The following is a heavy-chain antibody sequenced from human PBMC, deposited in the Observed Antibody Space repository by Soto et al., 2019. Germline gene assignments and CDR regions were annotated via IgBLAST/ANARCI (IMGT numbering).Heavy chain of an antibody. V-gene: IGHV3-7*01. J-gene: IGHJ6*02. CDR1: GFTFSSYW. D-gene: IGHD3-9*01. CDR2: IKQDGSEK. CDR3: ARAPPALRYFDWLPRTYYYYYGMDV. Sequence: GSLRLSCAASGFTFSSYWMSWVRQAPGKGLEWVANIKQDGSEKYYVDSVKGRFTISRDNAKNSLYLQMNSLRAEDTAVYYCARAPPALRYFDWLPRTYYYYYGMDVWGQGTTATVS.